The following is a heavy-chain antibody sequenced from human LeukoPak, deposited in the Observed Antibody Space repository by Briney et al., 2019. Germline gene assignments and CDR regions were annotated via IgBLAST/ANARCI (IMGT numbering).Heavy chain of an antibody. D-gene: IGHD5-18*01. V-gene: IGHV3-30*18. CDR2: ISYDGSNK. CDR3: AKDPTVDTAMV. CDR1: GFTFSSYG. J-gene: IGHJ4*02. Sequence: GGSLRLSCAASGFTFSSYGMHWVRQAPGKGLEWVAVISYDGSNKYYADSVKGRFTISRDNSKNTLYLQMNSLRAEDTAVYYCAKDPTVDTAMVWGQGTLVTVSS.